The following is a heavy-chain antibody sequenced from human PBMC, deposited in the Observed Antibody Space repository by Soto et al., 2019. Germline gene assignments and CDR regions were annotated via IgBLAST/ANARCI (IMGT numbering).Heavy chain of an antibody. V-gene: IGHV4-34*01. J-gene: IGHJ4*02. CDR2: INHSGST. D-gene: IGHD7-27*01. Sequence: QVQLQQWGAGLLKPSETLSLTCAVYGGSFSGYYWSWIRQPPGKGLEWIGEINHSGSTNYNPSLKRRVTISVDTSKNQFPLRLSSVTAADTAVYYCARGWGRIFDYWGQGTLVTVSS. CDR1: GGSFSGYY. CDR3: ARGWGRIFDY.